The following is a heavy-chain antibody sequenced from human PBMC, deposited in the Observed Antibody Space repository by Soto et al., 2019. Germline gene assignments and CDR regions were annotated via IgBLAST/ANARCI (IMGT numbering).Heavy chain of an antibody. CDR2: ISHDGSDI. CDR1: GFTFSNYG. V-gene: IGHV3-30*18. D-gene: IGHD2-8*01. J-gene: IGHJ4*02. CDR3: AKCVSSLGVILGPNGLIDY. Sequence: HPGGSLRLSCAASGFTFSNYGMHWVRQAPGKGLEWLAIISHDGSDIKYADSVKGRFTISRDNSRNTLYLQIDSLRPEDTAMYFCAKCVSSLGVILGPNGLIDYWGQGTLVTVSS.